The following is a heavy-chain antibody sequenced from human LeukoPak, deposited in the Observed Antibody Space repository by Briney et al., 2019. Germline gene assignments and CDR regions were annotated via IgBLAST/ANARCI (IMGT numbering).Heavy chain of an antibody. V-gene: IGHV1-24*01. Sequence: GASVKVSCKVSGYTLTELSMHWVRQAPGKGLEWMGGFDPEDGETIYAQKFQGRVIMTEDTSTDTAYMELSSLRSEDTAVYYCATCSFPGSSGWYHYYGMDVWGQGTTVTVSS. J-gene: IGHJ6*02. CDR1: GYTLTELS. CDR2: FDPEDGET. CDR3: ATCSFPGSSGWYHYYGMDV. D-gene: IGHD6-19*01.